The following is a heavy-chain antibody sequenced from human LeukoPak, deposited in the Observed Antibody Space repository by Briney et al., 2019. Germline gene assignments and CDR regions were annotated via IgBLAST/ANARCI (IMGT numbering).Heavy chain of an antibody. J-gene: IGHJ4*01. CDR1: GFTFNTYA. CDR2: ISSSGDVT. D-gene: IGHD3-16*01. V-gene: IGHV3-23*01. Sequence: GGSLRLSCVASGFTFNTYAMSWVRQRPGQRPEWVSMISSSGDVTDYAESVKGRFTISRDNARNTLYLQLESPRGADSAIYYCAKDPRAMGRYFFDDWGQGTLVTVSS. CDR3: AKDPRAMGRYFFDD.